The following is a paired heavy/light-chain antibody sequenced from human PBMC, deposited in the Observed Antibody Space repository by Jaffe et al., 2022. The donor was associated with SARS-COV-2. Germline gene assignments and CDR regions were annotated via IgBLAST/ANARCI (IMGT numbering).Light chain of an antibody. V-gene: IGLV2-11*01. J-gene: IGLJ1*01. Sequence: QSALTQPRSVSGSPGQSVTISCTGTSSDVGGYNYVSWYQQHPGKAPKLMIYDVSKRPSGVPDRFSGSKSGNTASLTISGLQADDEADYYCCSYAGSNTFVFGIGTKVTDL. CDR1: SSDVGGYNY. CDR3: CSYAGSNTFV. CDR2: DVS.
Heavy chain of an antibody. V-gene: IGHV4-39*01. CDR1: GGSISSSSYY. CDR2: IYYTGST. D-gene: IGHD2-21*02. J-gene: IGHJ5*02. Sequence: QVQLQESGPGLVKPSETLSLTCTVSGGSISSSSYYWGWVRQPPGKGLEWIGSIYYTGSTYYNPSLMSRVTISVDTSKNHFSLKLSSVTAADTAVYFCARQAYCGGDCRWFDPWGQGILVTVSS. CDR3: ARQAYCGGDCRWFDP.